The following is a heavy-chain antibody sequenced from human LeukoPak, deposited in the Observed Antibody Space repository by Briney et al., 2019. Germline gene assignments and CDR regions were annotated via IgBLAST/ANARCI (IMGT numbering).Heavy chain of an antibody. J-gene: IGHJ3*02. V-gene: IGHV1-69*04. Sequence: SVKVSCKASGGTFSSYAISWVRQAPGQGLEWMGRIIPILGIANYAQKFQGRVTITADKSTSTAYMELSSLRSEDTAAYYCARTPPLGTTDAFDIWGQGTMVTVSS. CDR3: ARTPPLGTTDAFDI. CDR2: IIPILGIA. D-gene: IGHD4-17*01. CDR1: GGTFSSYA.